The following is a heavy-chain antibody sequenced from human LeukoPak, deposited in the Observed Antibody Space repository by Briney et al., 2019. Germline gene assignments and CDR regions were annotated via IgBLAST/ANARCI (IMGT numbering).Heavy chain of an antibody. J-gene: IGHJ6*03. CDR3: ARDPYDSSGYYGRYYYYMDV. D-gene: IGHD3-22*01. Sequence: ASVKVSCKASGYTFTGYYMHWVRQAPGQGLEWMGWINPNSGGTNYVQKSQGRVTMTRGTSISTAYMELSRLRSDDTAVYYCARDPYDSSGYYGRYYYYMDVWGKGTTVTASS. CDR1: GYTFTGYY. V-gene: IGHV1-2*02. CDR2: INPNSGGT.